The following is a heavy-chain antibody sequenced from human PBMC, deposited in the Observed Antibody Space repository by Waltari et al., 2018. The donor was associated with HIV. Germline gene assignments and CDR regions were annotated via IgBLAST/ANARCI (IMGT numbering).Heavy chain of an antibody. D-gene: IGHD4-17*01. J-gene: IGHJ4*02. V-gene: IGHV3-23*04. CDR1: GFTFATYA. CDR3: ARRTAVHSGNFDY. Sequence: EVQLVESGGGLVQPGGSLRPSCAASGFTFATYAMSWVRQAPGRGLEWVSAITGSGAATDYADSVRGRFTISRDNSKNTVYLEMNSLEAEDTAVYYCARRTAVHSGNFDYWGQGTLVTVSS. CDR2: ITGSGAAT.